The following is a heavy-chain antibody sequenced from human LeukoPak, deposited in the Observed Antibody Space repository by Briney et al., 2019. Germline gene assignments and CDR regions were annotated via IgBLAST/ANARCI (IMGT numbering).Heavy chain of an antibody. CDR3: ARGYYDSSGYYDAFDI. Sequence: GASVKLSCKASGYTFTSYYFHWVRQAPGQGLEWAGTIDPADGTTTYAPRLQGRVTMTWDMSTSTVYMDLSSLSSEDTAVYYCARGYYDSSGYYDAFDIWGQGTMVTVSS. J-gene: IGHJ3*02. V-gene: IGHV1-46*04. CDR2: IDPADGTT. CDR1: GYTFTSYY. D-gene: IGHD3-22*01.